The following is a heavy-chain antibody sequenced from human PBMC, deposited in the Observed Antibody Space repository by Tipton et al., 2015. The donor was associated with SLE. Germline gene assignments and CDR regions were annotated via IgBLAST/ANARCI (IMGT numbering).Heavy chain of an antibody. CDR2: IYYSGST. Sequence: TLSLTCTVSGGSISSGSYYWSWIRQPPGKGLEWIGYIYYSGSTYYNPSLKSRVTISVDTSKNQFSLKLSSVTAADTAVYYCTRNKYCSGGSCYPGWFDPWGQGTLVTVSS. CDR3: TRNKYCSGGSCYPGWFDP. D-gene: IGHD2-15*01. V-gene: IGHV4-61*01. J-gene: IGHJ5*02. CDR1: GGSISSGSYY.